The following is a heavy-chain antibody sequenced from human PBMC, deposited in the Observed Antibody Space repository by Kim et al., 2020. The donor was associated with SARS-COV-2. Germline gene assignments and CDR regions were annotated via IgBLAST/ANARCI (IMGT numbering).Heavy chain of an antibody. D-gene: IGHD2-8*01. CDR3: ARDRGKAPRMYDFDY. CDR2: ISYDGSNK. V-gene: IGHV3-30*04. J-gene: IGHJ4*01. Sequence: GGSLRLSCAASGFTFSSYAMHWVRQAPGKGLEWVAVISYDGSNKYYADSVKGRFTISRDNSKNTLYLQMNSMRAEDTAVYYCARDRGKAPRMYDFDYWD. CDR1: GFTFSSYA.